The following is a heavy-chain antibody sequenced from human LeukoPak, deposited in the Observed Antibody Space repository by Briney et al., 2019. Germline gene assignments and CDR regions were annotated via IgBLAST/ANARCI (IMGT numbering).Heavy chain of an antibody. V-gene: IGHV5-51*01. J-gene: IGHJ6*02. Sequence: GGSLKISCKGSGYIFTNYWIAWVRQMPGKGLEWMGIIYAGDSDTRYSPSFQGQVTITADKSISTAYLQWSSLKASDTAMYYCARPYYYGSYYGMDVWGQGTTVAVSS. CDR1: GYIFTNYW. D-gene: IGHD3-10*01. CDR3: ARPYYYGSYYGMDV. CDR2: IYAGDSDT.